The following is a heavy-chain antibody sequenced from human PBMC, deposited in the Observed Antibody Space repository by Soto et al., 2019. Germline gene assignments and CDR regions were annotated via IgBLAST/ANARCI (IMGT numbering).Heavy chain of an antibody. CDR2: IHWNDDK. V-gene: IGHV2-5*01. D-gene: IGHD3-22*01. J-gene: IGHJ4*02. CDR1: GFSLSVYGVR. CDR3: SHTKDSSGFLNS. Sequence: SGPTLVNPTQTLTLTCSFSGFSLSVYGVRVIWFRQPPGETLEWLALIHWNDDKRYSLYLKSRLTITNDTSKNQLVLTLTNLDPLDTGTYFCSHTKDSSGFLNSWGQGILVTVSS.